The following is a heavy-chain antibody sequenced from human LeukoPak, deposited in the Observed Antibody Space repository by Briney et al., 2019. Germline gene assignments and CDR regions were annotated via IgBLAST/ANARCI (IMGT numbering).Heavy chain of an antibody. Sequence: ASVKVSCKTSGFTFIIYGINWVRQAPGQGPEWMGWISVHDGKTKYAQKFHDRVSLTRDTSTRTAYMELRRLRSDDTAVYYCARVECSGDECYSEDHWGQGTLVTVSS. CDR1: GFTFIIYG. D-gene: IGHD2-15*01. V-gene: IGHV1-18*01. CDR3: ARVECSGDECYSEDH. CDR2: ISVHDGKT. J-gene: IGHJ4*02.